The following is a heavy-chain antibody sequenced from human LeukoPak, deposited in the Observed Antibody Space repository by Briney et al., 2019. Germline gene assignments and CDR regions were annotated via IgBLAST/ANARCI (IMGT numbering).Heavy chain of an antibody. D-gene: IGHD3-22*01. CDR3: ARRYYDSSGYSKDAFDI. CDR2: INHSGST. V-gene: IGHV4-34*01. Sequence: SETLSLTCAVYGGSFSGYYWSWIRQPPGKGLEWIGEINHSGSTNYNPSLKSRVTISVDTSKNQFSLKLSSVTAADTAVYYCARRYYDSSGYSKDAFDIWGQGTMVTVSS. J-gene: IGHJ3*02. CDR1: GGSFSGYY.